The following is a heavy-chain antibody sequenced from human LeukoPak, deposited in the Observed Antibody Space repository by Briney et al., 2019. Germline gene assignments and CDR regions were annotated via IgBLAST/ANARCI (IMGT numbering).Heavy chain of an antibody. Sequence: ASVKVPCTASGYTFTTYGISWVRQAPGQGLEWMGWISGYNDNTKYSQKLQGRVTMTKDTSTSTAYMELRSLRSDDTAVYYCARGLAVAGIYAYWGQGTLVTVSA. V-gene: IGHV1-18*01. CDR1: GYTFTTYG. CDR2: ISGYNDNT. CDR3: ARGLAVAGIYAY. D-gene: IGHD6-19*01. J-gene: IGHJ4*02.